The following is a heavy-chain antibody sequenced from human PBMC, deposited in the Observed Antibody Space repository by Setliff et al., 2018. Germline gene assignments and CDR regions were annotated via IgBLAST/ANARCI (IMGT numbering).Heavy chain of an antibody. CDR2: INSDGSTT. Sequence: ETLSLTCTVSGGSISPYFWSWIRQPPGKGLEWVSRINSDGSTTTYADSVKGRFTISRDNSKNTLSLQMNNLRTEDTAVYYCFGAGTCSYWGQGTLVTVSS. CDR3: FGAGTCSY. CDR1: GGSISPYF. V-gene: IGHV3-74*01. D-gene: IGHD3-10*01. J-gene: IGHJ4*02.